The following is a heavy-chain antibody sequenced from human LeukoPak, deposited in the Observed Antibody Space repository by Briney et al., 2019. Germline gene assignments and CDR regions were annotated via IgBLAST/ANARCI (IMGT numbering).Heavy chain of an antibody. CDR2: IYYSGST. D-gene: IGHD4-23*01. CDR3: ARVSPDYGGYFDY. V-gene: IGHV4-59*01. CDR1: GGSISSYY. J-gene: IGHJ4*02. Sequence: SETLSLTCTVSGGSISSYYWSWIRQPPGKGLEWIGYIYYSGSTNYNPSLKSRVTISVDTSKNQFSLKLSSVTAADTAVYYCARVSPDYGGYFDYWGQGTLLTVSS.